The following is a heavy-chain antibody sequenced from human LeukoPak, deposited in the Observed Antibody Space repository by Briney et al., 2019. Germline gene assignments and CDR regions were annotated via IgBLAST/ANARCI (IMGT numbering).Heavy chain of an antibody. CDR2: IYTSGST. D-gene: IGHD4-23*01. CDR1: GGSISSYY. Sequence: SETLSLTCTGSGGSISSYYWSWIRQPAGKGLEWIGRIYTSGSTNYNPSLKSRVTMSVDTSKNQFSLKLSSVTAADTAVYYCAREWGGNFYDAFDIWGQGTMVTVSS. J-gene: IGHJ3*02. V-gene: IGHV4-4*07. CDR3: AREWGGNFYDAFDI.